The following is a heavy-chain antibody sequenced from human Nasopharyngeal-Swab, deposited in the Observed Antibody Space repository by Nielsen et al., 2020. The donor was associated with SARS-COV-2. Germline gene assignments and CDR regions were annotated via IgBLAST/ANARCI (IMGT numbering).Heavy chain of an antibody. V-gene: IGHV3-30*18. CDR2: FSYDGSKR. CDR1: GFTLSDYA. D-gene: IGHD3-10*01. CDR3: AKDHFYDSGSYDRLYLDF. Sequence: GESLKISCAAFGFTLSDYAMHWVRQAPGKGLEWVALFSYDGSKRYFADSMKGRFSISRDNIKNILYLQMDSLRADDTAVYYCAKDHFYDSGSYDRLYLDFWGQGTLVTVSS. J-gene: IGHJ4*02.